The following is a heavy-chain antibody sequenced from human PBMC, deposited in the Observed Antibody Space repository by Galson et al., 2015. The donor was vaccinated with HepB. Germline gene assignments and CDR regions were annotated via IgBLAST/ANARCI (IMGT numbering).Heavy chain of an antibody. J-gene: IGHJ4*02. CDR1: GFTFSSYW. Sequence: SLRLSCAASGFTFSSYWMSWVRQAPGKGLEWVANIKQDGSEKYYVDSVKGRFTISRDNAKNSLYLQMNSLRAEDTAVYYCAREGCSGGSCYRFDYWGQGTLVTVSS. D-gene: IGHD2-15*01. CDR3: AREGCSGGSCYRFDY. V-gene: IGHV3-7*03. CDR2: IKQDGSEK.